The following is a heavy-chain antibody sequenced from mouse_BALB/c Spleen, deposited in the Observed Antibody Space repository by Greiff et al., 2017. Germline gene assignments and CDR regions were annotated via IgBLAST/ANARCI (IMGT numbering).Heavy chain of an antibody. J-gene: IGHJ3*01. CDR2: ISDGGSYT. D-gene: IGHD2-4*01. Sequence: EVHLVESGGGLVKPGGSLKLSCAASGFTFSDYYMYWVRQTPEKRLEWVATISDGGSYTYYPDSVKGRFTISRDNAKNNLYLQMSSLKSEDTAMYYCARDEGDDYGGFAYWGQGTLVTVSA. CDR1: GFTFSDYY. CDR3: ARDEGDDYGGFAY. V-gene: IGHV5-4*02.